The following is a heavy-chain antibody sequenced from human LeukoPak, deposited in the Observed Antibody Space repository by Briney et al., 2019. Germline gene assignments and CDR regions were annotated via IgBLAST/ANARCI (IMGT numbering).Heavy chain of an antibody. CDR1: GFTFSDFW. D-gene: IGHD3-10*01. J-gene: IGHJ5*02. Sequence: GGSLRLSCAASGFTFSDFWVEWFRQAPGKGLEWVSAISGSGGSTYYADSVKGRFTISRDNSKNTLYLQMNSLRAEDTAVYYCAKTGYGSGSYLYNWFDPWGQGTLVTVSS. V-gene: IGHV3-23*01. CDR3: AKTGYGSGSYLYNWFDP. CDR2: ISGSGGST.